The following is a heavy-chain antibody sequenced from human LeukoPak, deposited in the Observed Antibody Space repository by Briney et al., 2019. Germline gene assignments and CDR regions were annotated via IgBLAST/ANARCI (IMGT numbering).Heavy chain of an antibody. Sequence: GESLKISCKGSGYSFTSYWIGWVRQMPGKGLEWMGIIYPGDSDTRYSPSFRGQGTISADKSISTAYLQWSSLKASDTAMYYCARPTYGSGSLGDYFDCWGQGTLVTVSS. CDR1: GYSFTSYW. D-gene: IGHD3-10*01. V-gene: IGHV5-51*01. CDR2: IYPGDSDT. CDR3: ARPTYGSGSLGDYFDC. J-gene: IGHJ4*02.